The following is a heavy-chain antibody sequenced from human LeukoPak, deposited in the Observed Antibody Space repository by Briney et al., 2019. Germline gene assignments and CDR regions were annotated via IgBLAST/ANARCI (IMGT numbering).Heavy chain of an antibody. CDR1: GFTFSKFW. D-gene: IGHD1-7*01. V-gene: IGHV3-30-3*01. J-gene: IGHJ4*02. CDR2: ISKDGSDK. Sequence: GGSLRLSCAASGFTFSKFWTYWVRQAPGKGLEWVAVISKDGSDKYYPGSVRGRFTISRDNSKNTIYLQMDSLRAEDTAIYYCARDYWWNYDYWGQGTLVTVSS. CDR3: ARDYWWNYDY.